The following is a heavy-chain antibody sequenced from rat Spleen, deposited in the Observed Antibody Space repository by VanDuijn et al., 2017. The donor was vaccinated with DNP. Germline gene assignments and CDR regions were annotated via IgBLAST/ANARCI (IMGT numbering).Heavy chain of an antibody. CDR3: TRDNYSSYMPYYYAMDA. J-gene: IGHJ4*01. D-gene: IGHD1-2*01. CDR2: ISYDGDNT. V-gene: IGHV5-20*01. Sequence: EVQLVESGGGLVQPGRSLKLSCAASGFTFSDYYMAWVRQAPKKGLEWVAYISYDGDNTYSGDSVKGRFTISRDNAKSTLYLQMNSLRSEDTATYYCTRDNYSSYMPYYYAMDAWGQGTSVTVSS. CDR1: GFTFSDYY.